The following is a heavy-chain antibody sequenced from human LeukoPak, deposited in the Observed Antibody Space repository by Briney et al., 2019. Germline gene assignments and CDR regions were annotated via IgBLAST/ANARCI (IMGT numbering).Heavy chain of an antibody. CDR2: INPSDGSI. CDR1: GYIFTNYY. J-gene: IGHJ4*02. D-gene: IGHD1-26*01. V-gene: IGHV1-46*01. Sequence: GASVTASCKASGYIFTNYYMHWVRQAPGQGLEWMGIINPSDGSISYAQKFQGRVIMTRDTSTSTVYMDLSSLRSEDTAVYYCARDREVGTTRKYFDYWGQGTLVTVSS. CDR3: ARDREVGTTRKYFDY.